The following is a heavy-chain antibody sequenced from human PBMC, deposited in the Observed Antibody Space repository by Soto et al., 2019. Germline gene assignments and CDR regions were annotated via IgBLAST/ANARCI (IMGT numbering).Heavy chain of an antibody. J-gene: IGHJ4*02. D-gene: IGHD2-2*01. CDR3: ARGGMVIIPTATAFDC. CDR1: GGSISPYY. Sequence: QVQLQESGPGLVKPSETLSLTCTVSGGSISPYYWSWIRQPAGKGLEWIGRIYASGSTNYNSSLKGRVTMAVTTSKTQFSLRMSSVTAAATAVYYCARGGMVIIPTATAFDCWGQGTLVTVSS. V-gene: IGHV4-4*07. CDR2: IYASGST.